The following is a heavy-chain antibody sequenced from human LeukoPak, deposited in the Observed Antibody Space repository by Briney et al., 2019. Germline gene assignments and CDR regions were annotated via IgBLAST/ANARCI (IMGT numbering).Heavy chain of an antibody. V-gene: IGHV4-59*01. J-gene: IGHJ5*02. D-gene: IGHD3-3*01. Sequence: SETLSLTCTVSGVSISSYYWSWIRQPPGKGLEWIGYIYYSGSTSYNPSLKSRVTISVDTSKNQFSLKLSSVTAADTAVYYCARSGTNDFWSGSNWFDPWGQGTLVTVSS. CDR1: GVSISSYY. CDR3: ARSGTNDFWSGSNWFDP. CDR2: IYYSGST.